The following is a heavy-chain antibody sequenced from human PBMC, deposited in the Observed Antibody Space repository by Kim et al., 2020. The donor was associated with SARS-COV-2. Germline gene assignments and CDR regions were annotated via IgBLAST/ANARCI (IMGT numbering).Heavy chain of an antibody. V-gene: IGHV4-31*03. CDR3: ARAPITMIVVVQAFYI. Sequence: SETLSLTCTVSGGSISSGGYYWSWIRQHPGKGLEWIGYIYYSGSTYYNPSLKSRVTISVDTSKNQFSLKLSSVTAADTAVYYCARAPITMIVVVQAFYIWGQGTMVTVSS. D-gene: IGHD3-22*01. CDR1: GGSISSGGYY. J-gene: IGHJ3*02. CDR2: IYYSGST.